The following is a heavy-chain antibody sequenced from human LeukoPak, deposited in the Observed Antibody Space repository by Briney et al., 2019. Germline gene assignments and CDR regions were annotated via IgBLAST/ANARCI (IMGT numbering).Heavy chain of an antibody. V-gene: IGHV1-2*02. CDR3: ARSDHSDSGGYYPNY. D-gene: IGHD3-22*01. CDR2: INSNSGGT. CDR1: GYTFSGYY. Sequence: GASVKVSCKASGYTFSGYYMNWVRQAPGQGLEWMGWINSNSGGTAYAQKFQGRVAMTRDTSINTAYMELTGLRSDDTGVYYCARSDHSDSGGYYPNYRGQGTLVTVSS. J-gene: IGHJ4*02.